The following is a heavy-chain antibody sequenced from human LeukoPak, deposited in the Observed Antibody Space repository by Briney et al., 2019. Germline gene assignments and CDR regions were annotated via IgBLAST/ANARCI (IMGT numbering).Heavy chain of an antibody. V-gene: IGHV3-21*04. Sequence: PGGSLRLSCAASGFTFSSYSMNWVRQAPGKGLEWVSSISSSSSYIYYADSVKGRFTISRDNSKNSLYLQMNSLRTEDTALYYCAKDSVGDPWLVGKIVYWGQGTLVTVSS. CDR3: AKDSVGDPWLVGKIVY. D-gene: IGHD6-19*01. CDR1: GFTFSSYS. J-gene: IGHJ4*02. CDR2: ISSSSSYI.